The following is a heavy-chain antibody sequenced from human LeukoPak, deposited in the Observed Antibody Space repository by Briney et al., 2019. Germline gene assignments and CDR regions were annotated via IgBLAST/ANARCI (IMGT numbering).Heavy chain of an antibody. CDR3: TTDRDILTGWDYVY. D-gene: IGHD3-9*01. V-gene: IGHV3-15*01. CDR2: IKSKTDGGTT. Sequence: GGSLRLSCAASGFTFSNAWMSWVRQAPGKGLEWVGRIKSKTDGGTTDYAAPVKGRFTISRDDSKNTLYLQMNSLKTEDTAVYYCTTDRDILTGWDYVYWGQGTLVTVSS. J-gene: IGHJ4*02. CDR1: GFTFSNAW.